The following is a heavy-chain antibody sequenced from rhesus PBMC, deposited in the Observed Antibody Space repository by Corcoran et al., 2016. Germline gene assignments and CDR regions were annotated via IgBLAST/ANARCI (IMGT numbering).Heavy chain of an antibody. CDR2: FCPSVPDT. D-gene: IGHD6-25*01. CDR3: AKLSSGSWACDY. J-gene: IGHJ4*01. Sequence: EVQLVQSGEEVRRPGEYLKISCKTSGYSFTSYWISWVRQQPGKGLEWMGTFCPSVPDTRYSPSVQDQVTSSADKSISTTYLHWSSLKASDSATYYCAKLSSGSWACDYWGQGVLVTVSS. CDR1: GYSFTSYW. V-gene: IGHV5-2*01.